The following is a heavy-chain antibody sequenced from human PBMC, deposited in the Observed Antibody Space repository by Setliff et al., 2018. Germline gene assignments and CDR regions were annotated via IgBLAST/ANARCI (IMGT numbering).Heavy chain of an antibody. V-gene: IGHV1-69*13. CDR1: GGTFRTDG. CDR3: ARDTRDRYDNSGHYLSLDY. Sequence: SVKVSCKASGGTFRTDGFSWVRQAPGQGLEWMGRIIPVFGTAKYAQKFQGAVTITADESTTTAYMELRSLRTEDTAIYYCARDTRDRYDNSGHYLSLDYWGQGTLVTVSS. CDR2: IIPVFGTA. D-gene: IGHD3-22*01. J-gene: IGHJ4*02.